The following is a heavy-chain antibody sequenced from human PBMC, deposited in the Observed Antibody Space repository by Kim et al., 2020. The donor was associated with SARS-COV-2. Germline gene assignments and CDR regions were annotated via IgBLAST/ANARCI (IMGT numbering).Heavy chain of an antibody. V-gene: IGHV3-30*04. J-gene: IGHJ6*02. Sequence: GGSLRLSCAASGFTFSSYAMHWVRQAPGKGLEWVAVISYDGSNKYYADSVKGRFTISRDNSKNTLYLQMNSLRAEDTAVYYCAREYIAAADYYYYGMDVWGQGTTVTVSS. D-gene: IGHD6-13*01. CDR2: ISYDGSNK. CDR3: AREYIAAADYYYYGMDV. CDR1: GFTFSSYA.